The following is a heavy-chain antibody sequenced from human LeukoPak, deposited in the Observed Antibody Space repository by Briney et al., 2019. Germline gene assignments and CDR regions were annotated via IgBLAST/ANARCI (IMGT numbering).Heavy chain of an antibody. Sequence: ASVKVSCKASGYTFTSYDINWVRQATGQGLEWMGWMNPNSGNTGYAQKFQGRVTMTRNTSISTAYMELSSLRSEDTAVYYCARPGIAAAGPLSLDYWGRGALVTVSS. CDR3: ARPGIAAAGPLSLDY. V-gene: IGHV1-8*01. D-gene: IGHD6-13*01. CDR1: GYTFTSYD. J-gene: IGHJ2*01. CDR2: MNPNSGNT.